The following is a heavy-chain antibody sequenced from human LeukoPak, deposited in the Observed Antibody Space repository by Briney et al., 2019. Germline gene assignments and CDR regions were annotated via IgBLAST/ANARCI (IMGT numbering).Heavy chain of an antibody. Sequence: ASVKVSCKASGYTFTSYGISWVRQAPGQGLEWMGWISAYNGNINYAQKLQGRVTMTTDTSTSTAYMELRSLRSDDTAVYYCARRDYYDSPFDYWGQGTLVTVSS. CDR2: ISAYNGNI. CDR3: ARRDYYDSPFDY. J-gene: IGHJ4*02. D-gene: IGHD3-22*01. V-gene: IGHV1-18*01. CDR1: GYTFTSYG.